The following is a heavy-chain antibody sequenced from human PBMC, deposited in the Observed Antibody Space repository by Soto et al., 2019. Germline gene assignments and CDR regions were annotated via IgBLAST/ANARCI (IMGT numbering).Heavy chain of an antibody. CDR3: ATHFSSTSCYYTFDP. D-gene: IGHD2-2*01. CDR1: GGSFSSYY. CDR2: INHYGST. V-gene: IGHV4-34*01. Sequence: QVQLQQWGAGLLKPSETLSLTCAVYGGSFSSYYWSWIRQPPGKGLEWIGQINHYGSTDYNPSLTSRVTISVDTSKNHFSLRLSSVTAADTAMYYCATHFSSTSCYYTFDPWGQGTLVTVYS. J-gene: IGHJ5*02.